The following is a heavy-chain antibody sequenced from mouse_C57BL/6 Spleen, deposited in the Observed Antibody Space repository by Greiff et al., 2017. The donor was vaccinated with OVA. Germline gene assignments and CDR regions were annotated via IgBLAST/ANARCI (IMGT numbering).Heavy chain of an antibody. CDR3: AREGLHAMDY. J-gene: IGHJ4*01. D-gene: IGHD2-4*01. Sequence: VQLQQSGPELVKPGASVKIPCKASGYTFTDYNMDWVKQSHGKSLEWIGDINPNNGGTIYNQKFKGKATLTVDKSSSTAYMQLSSLTSEDSAVYFCAREGLHAMDYWGQGTSVTVSS. CDR2: INPNNGGT. CDR1: GYTFTDYN. V-gene: IGHV1-18*01.